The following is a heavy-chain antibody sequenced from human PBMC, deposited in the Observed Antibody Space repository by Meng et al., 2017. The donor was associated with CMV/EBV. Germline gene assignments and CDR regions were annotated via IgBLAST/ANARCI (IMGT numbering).Heavy chain of an antibody. V-gene: IGHV4-34*01. CDR2: INHSGST. CDR1: GGSFSGYY. CDR3: ARGGNWFDP. J-gene: IGHJ5*02. Sequence: QVHLQQWGAGLLKPAEPPSLTCAVYGGSFSGYYWSWIRQPPGKGLEWIGEINHSGSTNYNPSLKSRVTISVDTSKNQFSLKLSSVTAADTAAYYCARGGNWFDPWGQGTLVTVFS.